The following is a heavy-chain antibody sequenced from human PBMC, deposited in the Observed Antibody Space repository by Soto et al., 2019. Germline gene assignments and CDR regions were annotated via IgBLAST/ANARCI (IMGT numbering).Heavy chain of an antibody. CDR2: IVVGSGNT. CDR1: GCTFTSSA. Sequence: QMQLVQSGPEVKKPGTSVKVSCKASGCTFTSSAMQWVRQARGQRLEWIGWIVVGSGNTNYAQKFQERVTITRDMSTSTAYMELSSLRSEDTAVYYCAAESYYYGSGRPKDVWGQGTTVTVSS. CDR3: AAESYYYGSGRPKDV. D-gene: IGHD3-10*01. J-gene: IGHJ6*02. V-gene: IGHV1-58*02.